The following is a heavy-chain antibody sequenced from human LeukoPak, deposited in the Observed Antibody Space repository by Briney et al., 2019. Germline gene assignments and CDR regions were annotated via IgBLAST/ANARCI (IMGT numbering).Heavy chain of an antibody. CDR3: ARASGKKVGATTRIDY. CDR1: GGSVSSGSYY. D-gene: IGHD1-26*01. J-gene: IGHJ4*02. Sequence: SETLSLTCTVSGGSVSSGSYYWSWIRQPPGKGLEWIGYIYYSGSTNYNPSLKSRVTISVDTSKNQFSLKLSSVTAADTAVYYCARASGKKVGATTRIDYWGQGTLVTVSS. CDR2: IYYSGST. V-gene: IGHV4-61*01.